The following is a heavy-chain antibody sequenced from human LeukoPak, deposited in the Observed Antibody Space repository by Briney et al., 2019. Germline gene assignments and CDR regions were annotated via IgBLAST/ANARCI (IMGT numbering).Heavy chain of an antibody. CDR2: IYPGHSDT. D-gene: IGHD3-22*01. Sequence: GESLKISCKGSGYRFTNYWIGWVRQMPGKGLEWMGIIYPGHSDTKYSPSFQGQVTMSADRSINTAYLQWSSLKASDTAIYYCARAPLDSSGNHWGVWFDPWGQGTLVTVSS. CDR1: GYRFTNYW. V-gene: IGHV5-51*01. J-gene: IGHJ5*02. CDR3: ARAPLDSSGNHWGVWFDP.